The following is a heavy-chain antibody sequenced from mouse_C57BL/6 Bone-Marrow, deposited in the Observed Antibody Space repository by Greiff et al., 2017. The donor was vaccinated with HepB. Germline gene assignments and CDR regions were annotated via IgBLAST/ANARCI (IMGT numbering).Heavy chain of an antibody. Sequence: EVQLQESGGDLVKPGGSLKLSCAASGFTFSSYGMSWVRQTPDKRLEWVATISSGGSYTYYPDSVKGRFTISRDNAKNTLYLQMSSLKSEDTAMYYCARHYPFAYWGQGTLVTVSA. CDR2: ISSGGSYT. V-gene: IGHV5-6*01. CDR3: ARHYPFAY. J-gene: IGHJ3*01. CDR1: GFTFSSYG.